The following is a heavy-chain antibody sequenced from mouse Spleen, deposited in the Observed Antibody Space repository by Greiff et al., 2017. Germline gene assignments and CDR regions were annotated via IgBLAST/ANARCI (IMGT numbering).Heavy chain of an antibody. J-gene: IGHJ3*01. D-gene: IGHD1-1*01. V-gene: IGHV1-5*01. Sequence: EVQLQQSGTVLARPGASVKMSCKTSGYTFTSYWMHWVKQRPGQGLEWIGAIYPGNSDTSYNQKFKGKAKLTAVTSASTAYMELSSLTNEDSAVYYCTRLLFETVVAKGFAYWGQGTLVTVSA. CDR3: TRLLFETVVAKGFAY. CDR1: GYTFTSYW. CDR2: IYPGNSDT.